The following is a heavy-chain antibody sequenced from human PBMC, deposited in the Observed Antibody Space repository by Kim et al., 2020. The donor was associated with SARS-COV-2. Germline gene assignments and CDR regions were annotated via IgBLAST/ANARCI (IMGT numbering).Heavy chain of an antibody. CDR1: GFTFSSYS. CDR3: ARDKGGEGSYYDILTGYLGGYYYYGMDV. Sequence: GGSLRLSCAASGFTFSSYSMNWVRQAPGKGLEWVSYISSSSSTIYYADSVKGRFTISRDNAKNSLYLQMNSLRAEDTAVYYCARDKGGEGSYYDILTGYLGGYYYYGMDVWGQGTTVAVSS. J-gene: IGHJ6*02. CDR2: ISSSSSTI. V-gene: IGHV3-48*04. D-gene: IGHD3-9*01.